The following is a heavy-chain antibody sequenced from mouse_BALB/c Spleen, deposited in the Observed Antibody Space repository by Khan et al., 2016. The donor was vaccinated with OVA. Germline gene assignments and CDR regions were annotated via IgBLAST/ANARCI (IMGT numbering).Heavy chain of an antibody. V-gene: IGHV1-7*01. CDR1: GYTFTTYW. J-gene: IGHJ2*01. CDR2: INPTSGYT. CDR3: ARDGIDY. D-gene: IGHD2-3*01. Sequence: VQLQESGAELAKPGASVKMSCKASGYTFTTYWMHWVKQRPGQGLEWIGYINPTSGYTDYNQKFKDKATLTADKSSSTAYMQLSSLTSDDSAVYYCARDGIDYGGQGTTLTVSA.